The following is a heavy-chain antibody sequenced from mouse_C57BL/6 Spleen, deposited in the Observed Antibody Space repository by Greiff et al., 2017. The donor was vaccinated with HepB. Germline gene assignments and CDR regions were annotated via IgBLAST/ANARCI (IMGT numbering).Heavy chain of an antibody. J-gene: IGHJ3*01. CDR1: GYTFTDYE. Sequence: VQLQQSGAELVRPGASVTLSCKASGYTFTDYEMHWVKQTPVHGLEWIGAIDPETGGTAYNQKFKGKAILTADKSSSTAYMELRSLASEDSAVYYCTSSDYSNYVRFAYWGQGTLVTVSA. D-gene: IGHD2-5*01. CDR2: IDPETGGT. CDR3: TSSDYSNYVRFAY. V-gene: IGHV1-15*01.